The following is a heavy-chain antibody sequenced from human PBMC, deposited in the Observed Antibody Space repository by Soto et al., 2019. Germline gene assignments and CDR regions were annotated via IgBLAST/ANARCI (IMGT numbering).Heavy chain of an antibody. CDR2: INAGNGNT. V-gene: IGHV1-3*01. D-gene: IGHD2-21*02. CDR1: GYTFTSYA. Sequence: QVQLVQSGAEVKKPGASVKVSCKASGYTFTSYAMHWVRQAPGQRLEWMGWINAGNGNTKYSQKFQGRVTITRDTAANTAYMELSSLRSEDTAVYYCARVYGPTAFDYWGQGTLVTVSS. CDR3: ARVYGPTAFDY. J-gene: IGHJ4*02.